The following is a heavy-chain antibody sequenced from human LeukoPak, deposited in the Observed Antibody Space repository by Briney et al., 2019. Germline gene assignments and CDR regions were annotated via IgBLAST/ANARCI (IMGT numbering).Heavy chain of an antibody. CDR3: ARDGRGYCTNGVCYTNYYYYYMDV. D-gene: IGHD2-8*01. CDR1: GGTFSSYA. CDR2: IIPIFGTA. J-gene: IGHJ6*03. Sequence: ASVKVSCKASGGTFSSYAISWVRQAPGQGLEWMGGIIPIFGTANYAQKFQGRVTITADESTSTAYMELSSLRSEDTAVYYCARDGRGYCTNGVCYTNYYYYYMDVWGKGTTVTVSS. V-gene: IGHV1-69*13.